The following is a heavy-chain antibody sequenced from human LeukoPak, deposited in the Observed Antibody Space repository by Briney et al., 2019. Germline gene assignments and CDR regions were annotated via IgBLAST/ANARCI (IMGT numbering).Heavy chain of an antibody. V-gene: IGHV4-30-2*01. D-gene: IGHD3-10*01. CDR3: ARHYIGRGMDA. J-gene: IGHJ6*02. CDR1: GGSISSGGYS. CDR2: IYHSGST. Sequence: SETLSLTCAVSGGSISSGGYSWSWIRQPPGKGLEWIGYIYHSGSTYYNPSLKSRVTISVDRSKNQFSLKLSSVTAADTAVYYCARHYIGRGMDAWGQGTTVTVSS.